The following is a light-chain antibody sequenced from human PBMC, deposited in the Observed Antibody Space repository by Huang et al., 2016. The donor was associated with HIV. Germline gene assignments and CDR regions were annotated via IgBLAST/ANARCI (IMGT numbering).Light chain of an antibody. CDR1: QDIKNY. J-gene: IGKJ1*01. V-gene: IGKV1-27*01. CDR2: AAS. CDR3: QKYDSVPRT. Sequence: DIQMTQYPSSLSASVGDRVTITCRASQDIKNYLAWYQQKEGQVPKLLIYAASSLQSGVPSRFSGSGSGTDFPLSIISLQPEDVAIYYCQKYDSVPRTFGQGTKVDIK.